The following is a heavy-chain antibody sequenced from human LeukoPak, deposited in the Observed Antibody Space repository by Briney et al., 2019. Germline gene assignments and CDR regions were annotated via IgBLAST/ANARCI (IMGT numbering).Heavy chain of an antibody. Sequence: ASVKVSCKASGYTFTSYGISWVRQAPGQGLEWMGWISAYNGNTNYAQKLQGRVTMTTDTSTSTAYMELRSLRSDDTAVYYCARYRYSCRPKLRLYYFDYWGQGTLVTVSS. CDR2: ISAYNGNT. CDR1: GYTFTSYG. CDR3: ARYRYSCRPKLRLYYFDY. V-gene: IGHV1-18*01. J-gene: IGHJ4*02. D-gene: IGHD6-13*01.